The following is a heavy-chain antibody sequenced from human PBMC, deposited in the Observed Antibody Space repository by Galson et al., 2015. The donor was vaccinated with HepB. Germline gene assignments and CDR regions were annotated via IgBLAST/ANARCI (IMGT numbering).Heavy chain of an antibody. CDR2: ISGSGGST. CDR3: AKVSGRDIVVVSYYYYYMDV. Sequence: SLRLSCAASGFTFSSYAMSWVRQAPGKGLEWVSAISGSGGSTYYADSEKGRFTISRDNSKNTLYLQMNSLRAEDTAVYYCAKVSGRDIVVVSYYYYYMDVWGKGTTVTVSS. D-gene: IGHD2-2*01. CDR1: GFTFSSYA. V-gene: IGHV3-23*01. J-gene: IGHJ6*03.